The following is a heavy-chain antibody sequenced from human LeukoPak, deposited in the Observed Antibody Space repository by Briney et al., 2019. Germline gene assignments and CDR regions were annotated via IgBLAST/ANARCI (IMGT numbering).Heavy chain of an antibody. V-gene: IGHV4-59*01. J-gene: IGHJ4*02. CDR2: IYYSGST. CDR1: GGSISSYY. CDR3: ARVAGPSIYGSGSYYISGYFDY. D-gene: IGHD3-10*01. Sequence: SETLSLTCTVSGGSISSYYWSWIRQPPGKGLEWIGYIYYSGSTNYNPSLKSRVTISVDTSKNQFSLKLSSVIAADTAVYYCARVAGPSIYGSGSYYISGYFDYWGQGTLVTVSS.